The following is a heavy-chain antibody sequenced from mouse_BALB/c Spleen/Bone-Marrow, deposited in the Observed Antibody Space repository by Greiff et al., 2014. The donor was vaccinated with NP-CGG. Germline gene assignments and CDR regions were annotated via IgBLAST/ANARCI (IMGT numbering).Heavy chain of an antibody. Sequence: VKLMESAAELARPGASLKMSCKASGYTFTTYTMHWVKQRPGQGLEWIGYINPGSGCSAYNQKFKDKTTLTADKSSSTAYMQLSSLTSEDSSSHYWSRKVDGNYGPCFAHRGQGTLVTGSA. CDR2: INPGSGCS. V-gene: IGHV1-4*02. J-gene: IGHJ3*01. CDR3: SRKVDGNYGPCFAH. CDR1: GYTFTTYT. D-gene: IGHD2-1*01.